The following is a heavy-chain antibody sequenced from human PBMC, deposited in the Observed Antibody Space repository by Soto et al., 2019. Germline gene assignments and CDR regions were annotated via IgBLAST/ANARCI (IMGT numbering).Heavy chain of an antibody. V-gene: IGHV4-30-2*01. D-gene: IGHD1-26*01. J-gene: IGHJ4*02. CDR3: ARGGALRPNGHFPLGF. Sequence: SETLSLTCTVSGASITSGSYSWSWIRQAPGKGLEWIGNIHVTGYTAFSPSLKRRVTMSVDTSKNQFSLNVNSVTAADTAVYFCARGGALRPNGHFPLGFWGQGTLVTVSS. CDR1: GASITSGSYS. CDR2: IHVTGYT.